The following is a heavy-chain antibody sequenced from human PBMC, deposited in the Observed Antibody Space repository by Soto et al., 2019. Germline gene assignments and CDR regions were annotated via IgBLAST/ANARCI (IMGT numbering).Heavy chain of an antibody. V-gene: IGHV4-30-2*01. Sequence: QLQLQESGSDLVKHSRTLSLTCAVSGGSISSGGYSWSWIRQRPGKGLEWIGYVYHGSTYYNQSLKSRVTISVDRSKKQFSLKLSSVTAADTAVYYCARAGGLGAVAVDYWGQGTMVTVSS. J-gene: IGHJ4*02. D-gene: IGHD6-19*01. CDR2: VYHGST. CDR3: ARAGGLGAVAVDY. CDR1: GGSISSGGYS.